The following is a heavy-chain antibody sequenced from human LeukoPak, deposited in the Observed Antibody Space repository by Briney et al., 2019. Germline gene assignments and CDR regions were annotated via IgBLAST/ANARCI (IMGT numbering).Heavy chain of an antibody. CDR2: INPNSGGT. D-gene: IGHD3/OR15-3a*01. CDR1: GYTFTGYY. J-gene: IGHJ4*02. Sequence: ASVKVSCKASGYTFTGYYMHWVRQAPGQGLEWMGWINPNSGGTNYAQKFQGRVTKTRDTSISTAYMELSRLRSDDTAVYYCARDLDWFRPKTGTSSPFDYWGQGTLVTVSS. CDR3: ARDLDWFRPKTGTSSPFDY. V-gene: IGHV1-2*02.